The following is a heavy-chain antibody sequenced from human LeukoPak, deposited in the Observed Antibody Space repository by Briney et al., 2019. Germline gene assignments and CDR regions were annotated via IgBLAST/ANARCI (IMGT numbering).Heavy chain of an antibody. Sequence: GGSLRLSCAASGFTFSSYAMHWVRQAPGKGLEWVAVISYDGSNKYYADSVKGRFTISRDNSKNTLYLQMNSLRAEDTAVYYCARDRFLEWLLHYYFDYWGQGTLVTVSS. CDR2: ISYDGSNK. D-gene: IGHD3-3*01. CDR3: ARDRFLEWLLHYYFDY. J-gene: IGHJ4*02. V-gene: IGHV3-30*04. CDR1: GFTFSSYA.